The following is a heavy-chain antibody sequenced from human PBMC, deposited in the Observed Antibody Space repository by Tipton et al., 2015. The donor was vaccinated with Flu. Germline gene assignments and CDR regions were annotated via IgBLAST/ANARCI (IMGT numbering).Heavy chain of an antibody. D-gene: IGHD6-13*01. CDR3: AKWSSSWWSFDY. CDR1: GASIRSDNNY. Sequence: TLSLTCTVSGASIRSDNNYWNWIRQPPGKGLEWIGYIYYSGKSNYNPSLKSRVTMSVDTSKNQVSLNLSSVTAADTAVYYCAKWSSSWWSFDYWGQGALVTVSS. V-gene: IGHV4-61*01. J-gene: IGHJ4*02. CDR2: IYYSGKS.